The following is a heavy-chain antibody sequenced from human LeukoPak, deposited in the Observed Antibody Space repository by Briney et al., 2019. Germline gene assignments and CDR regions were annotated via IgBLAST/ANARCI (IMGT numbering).Heavy chain of an antibody. Sequence: ASVKVSCKASGYTFTSYDINWVRQATGQGLEWMGWMNPNSGNTGYAQKFQGRVTITTDESTSTAYMELSSLRSEDTAVYYCARESMVRETLYYFDYWGQGTLVTVSS. V-gene: IGHV1-8*01. CDR1: GYTFTSYD. CDR3: ARESMVRETLYYFDY. D-gene: IGHD3-10*01. J-gene: IGHJ4*02. CDR2: MNPNSGNT.